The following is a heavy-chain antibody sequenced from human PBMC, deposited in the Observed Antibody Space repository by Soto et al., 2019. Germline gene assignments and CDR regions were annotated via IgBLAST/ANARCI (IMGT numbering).Heavy chain of an antibody. CDR1: GYTFTSYG. CDR3: ARAWVPYYDFWSGYTKDTYYHYYGMVV. Sequence: ASVKVSCKASGYTFTSYGISWVRQAPGQGLEWMGWISAYNGNTNYAQKLQGRVTMTTDTSTSTAYMELRSLRSDDTAVYYCARAWVPYYDFWSGYTKDTYYHYYGMVVWGQGTTVTVSS. J-gene: IGHJ6*02. D-gene: IGHD3-3*01. CDR2: ISAYNGNT. V-gene: IGHV1-18*01.